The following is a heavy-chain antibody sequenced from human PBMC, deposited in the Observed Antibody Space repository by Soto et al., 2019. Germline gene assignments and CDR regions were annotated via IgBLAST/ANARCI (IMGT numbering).Heavy chain of an antibody. Sequence: SETLSLTCTVSGGSISSYYWSWIRQPPGKGLEWIGYIYYSGSTNYNPSRKSRVTISVDTSKTQFSLKLSSVTAADTAVYYCARHARARSGSYYFDYWGQGTLVTVSS. CDR3: ARHARARSGSYYFDY. J-gene: IGHJ4*02. D-gene: IGHD1-26*01. CDR2: IYYSGST. V-gene: IGHV4-59*08. CDR1: GGSISSYY.